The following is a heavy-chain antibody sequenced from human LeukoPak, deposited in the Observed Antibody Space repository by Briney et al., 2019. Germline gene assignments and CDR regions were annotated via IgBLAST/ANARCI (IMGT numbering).Heavy chain of an antibody. V-gene: IGHV3-7*01. CDR3: ARHPYAYYFDY. J-gene: IGHJ4*02. D-gene: IGHD3-16*01. Sequence: PGGSLRLSCAASGFTFNNYAVTWVRQAPGKGLEWVANIKQDGSEKYYVDSVKGRFTISRDNAKNSLYLQMNSLRAEDTAVYYCARHPYAYYFDYWGQGTLVTVSS. CDR1: GFTFNNYA. CDR2: IKQDGSEK.